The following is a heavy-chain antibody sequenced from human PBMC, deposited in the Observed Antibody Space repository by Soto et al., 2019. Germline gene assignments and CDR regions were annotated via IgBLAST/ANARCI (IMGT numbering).Heavy chain of an antibody. J-gene: IGHJ3*02. V-gene: IGHV4-59*01. CDR3: ARRTLIRQAFDI. CDR1: GGSISSYY. D-gene: IGHD3-16*01. Sequence: TSETLSLTCTVSGGSISSYYWSWIRQPPGKGLEWIGYIYYSGSTNYNPSLKSRVTISVDTSKNQFSLKLSSVTAADTAVYYCARRTLIRQAFDIWGQGTMVTV. CDR2: IYYSGST.